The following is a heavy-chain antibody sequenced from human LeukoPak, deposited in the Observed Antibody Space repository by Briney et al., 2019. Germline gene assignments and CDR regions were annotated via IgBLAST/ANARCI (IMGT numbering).Heavy chain of an antibody. D-gene: IGHD3/OR15-3a*01. CDR1: GGTFSSYA. Sequence: SVKVSCKASGGTFSSYAISWVRQAPGQGLEWMGGIIPIFGTANYAQKFQGRVTITTDESTSTAYMELSSLRSEDTAMYYCARVQATWTRYYYYYYMDVWGKGTTVTVSS. J-gene: IGHJ6*03. V-gene: IGHV1-69*05. CDR2: IIPIFGTA. CDR3: ARVQATWTRYYYYYYMDV.